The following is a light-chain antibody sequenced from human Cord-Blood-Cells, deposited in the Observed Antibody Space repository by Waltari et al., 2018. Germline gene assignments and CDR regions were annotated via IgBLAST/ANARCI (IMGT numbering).Light chain of an antibody. J-gene: IGKJ4*01. CDR2: AAS. CDR3: QQSYSTHALT. Sequence: DIQMTQSPPSLSASVGDRVTITCRASQSISSYLNWYQQKPGKAPKLLIYAASSLQSGVPSRFSGSGSGTDFTLTISSLQPEDFATYYCQQSYSTHALTFGGGTKVEIK. V-gene: IGKV1-39*01. CDR1: QSISSY.